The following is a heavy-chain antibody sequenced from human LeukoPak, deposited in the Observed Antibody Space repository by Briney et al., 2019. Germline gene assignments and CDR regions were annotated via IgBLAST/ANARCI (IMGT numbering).Heavy chain of an antibody. CDR1: GFTFSRYE. V-gene: IGHV4-59*01. Sequence: PGGSLRLSCIASGFTFSRYEMNWVRQAPGKGLEWIGYIYYSGSTNYNPSLMSRVTISVDTSKNQFSLKLSSVTAADTAMYYCARRNPIRGDGFDMWGQGTMVTVSS. D-gene: IGHD1-14*01. J-gene: IGHJ3*02. CDR3: ARRNPIRGDGFDM. CDR2: IYYSGST.